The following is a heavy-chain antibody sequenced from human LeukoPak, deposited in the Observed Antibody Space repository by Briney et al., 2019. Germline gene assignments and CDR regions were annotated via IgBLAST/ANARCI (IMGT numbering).Heavy chain of an antibody. CDR3: AGDNWNYIYYGVDV. V-gene: IGHV4-61*01. Sequence: SETLSLTCTVSGGSVSSGKYYWSWIRQPPGKGLEWIGYIFYSGNTNYNPSLKSRVTISIDTSKNQFSLRLSSVTAADTAVYYCAGDNWNYIYYGVDVWGQGTTVTVSS. J-gene: IGHJ6*02. CDR2: IFYSGNT. CDR1: GGSVSSGKYY. D-gene: IGHD1-7*01.